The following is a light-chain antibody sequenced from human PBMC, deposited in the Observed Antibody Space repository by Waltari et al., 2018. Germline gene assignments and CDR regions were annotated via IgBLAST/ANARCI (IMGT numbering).Light chain of an antibody. CDR1: SSDVGGYNY. J-gene: IGLJ1*01. CDR2: DVS. V-gene: IGLV2-11*01. Sequence: QSALTQPRAVSGSPGQSVTISCTGTSSDVGGYNYVSWYQQHPAKAPKLMVYDVSKRPSGVPDRFSGSKSGNTASRTISGLQAEDEADYYCCSYAGSYPYVFGTGTKVTVL. CDR3: CSYAGSYPYV.